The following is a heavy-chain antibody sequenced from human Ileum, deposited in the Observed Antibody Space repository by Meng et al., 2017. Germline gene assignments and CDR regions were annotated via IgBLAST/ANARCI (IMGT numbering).Heavy chain of an antibody. CDR2: LYYSRPS. V-gene: IGHV4-31*01. CDR3: ASVPSGGSGVYGWFDT. J-gene: IGHJ5*02. CDR1: GRAVNSASHD. D-gene: IGHD3-10*01. Sequence: QGSGPELGRHSPTLSPTCPASGRAVNSASHDSSWIRHLPGKALALTGYLYYSRPSYYIPCLEGQVHISLDTSNNQFALKLSPVTAADTAVYYCASVPSGGSGVYGWFDTWGQGTLVTVSS.